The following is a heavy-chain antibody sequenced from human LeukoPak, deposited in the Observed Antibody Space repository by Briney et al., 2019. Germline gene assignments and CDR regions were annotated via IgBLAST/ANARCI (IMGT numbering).Heavy chain of an antibody. V-gene: IGHV1-3*01. Sequence: GASVKVSCKASGYTFTSYATHWVRQAPGQRLEWMGWINAGNGNTKYSQKFQGRVTITRDTSASTAYMELSSLRSEDTAVYYCARAIYSSTPGYGYWGQGTLVTVSS. CDR1: GYTFTSYA. J-gene: IGHJ4*02. CDR3: ARAIYSSTPGYGY. D-gene: IGHD6-19*01. CDR2: INAGNGNT.